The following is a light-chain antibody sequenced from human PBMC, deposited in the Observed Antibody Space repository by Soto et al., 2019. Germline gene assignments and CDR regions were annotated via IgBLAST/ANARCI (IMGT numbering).Light chain of an antibody. CDR3: SSYARSNSVV. V-gene: IGLV2-8*01. CDR2: EVS. CDR1: SSDVGGYNY. J-gene: IGLJ2*01. Sequence: QSALTQPPSASGSPGQSVTISCTGTSSDVGGYNYVSWYQQHSGKAPKLMISEVSKRPSGVPDRFSGSKSGNTASLTVSGLQPEDVANYYCSSYARSNSVVFGGGTKLTVL.